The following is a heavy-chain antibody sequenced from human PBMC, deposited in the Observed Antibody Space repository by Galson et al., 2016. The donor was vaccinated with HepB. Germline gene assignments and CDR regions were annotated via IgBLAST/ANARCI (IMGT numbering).Heavy chain of an antibody. CDR2: IKQDGSEK. Sequence: SLRLSCAASGFSLSSHWMSWVRQAPGRGLEWVANIKQDGSEKYYVDSVKGRFTISRDDAKNSVYLQMNSLRAEDTALYYCARGGRILWDGMDVWGQGTTVTVSS. J-gene: IGHJ6*02. D-gene: IGHD2/OR15-2a*01. V-gene: IGHV3-7*01. CDR3: ARGGRILWDGMDV. CDR1: GFSLSSHW.